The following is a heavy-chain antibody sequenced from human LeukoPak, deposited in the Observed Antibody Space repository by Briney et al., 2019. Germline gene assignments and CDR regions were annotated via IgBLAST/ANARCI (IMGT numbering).Heavy chain of an antibody. Sequence: SETLSLTCAVSNDSVTNDFYWGWVRQPPGKGLEWIGSTYHTGSTDYNPSLKGRLTISLDTAKNHVSLRLTSVTAADTALYYCARDKAGYVWGTYRWWGQGTLVTVSS. CDR2: TYHTGST. V-gene: IGHV4-38-2*02. D-gene: IGHD3-16*02. CDR3: ARDKAGYVWGTYRW. J-gene: IGHJ4*02. CDR1: NDSVTNDFY.